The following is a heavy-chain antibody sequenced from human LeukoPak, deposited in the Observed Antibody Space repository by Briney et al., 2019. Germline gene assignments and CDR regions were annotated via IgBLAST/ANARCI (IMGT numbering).Heavy chain of an antibody. V-gene: IGHV4-30-4*08. J-gene: IGHJ3*02. CDR1: GGSISSGDYY. CDR2: IYYSGST. D-gene: IGHD6-13*01. CDR3: ARDFIATTGAFDI. Sequence: SQTLYLTCTVSGGSISSGDYYWSWLRQPPGKGLEWIGYIYYSGSTYYNPSLKSRVTISVDTSKNQFSLKLSSVTAADTAVYYCARDFIATTGAFDIWGQGTMVTVSS.